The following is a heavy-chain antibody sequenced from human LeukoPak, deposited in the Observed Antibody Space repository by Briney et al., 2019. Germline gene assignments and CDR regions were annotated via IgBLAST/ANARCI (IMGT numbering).Heavy chain of an antibody. Sequence: SQTLSLTCTVSGGSISSGGYYWSWIRQHPGKGLEWIGYIYYSGSTYYNPSLKSRVTISVDTSKNQFSLKLSSVTAADTAVYYCVRGGYYDSSSYYFDYWGQGTLVTVSS. CDR2: IYYSGST. J-gene: IGHJ4*02. CDR3: VRGGYYDSSSYYFDY. CDR1: GGSISSGGYY. D-gene: IGHD3-22*01. V-gene: IGHV4-31*03.